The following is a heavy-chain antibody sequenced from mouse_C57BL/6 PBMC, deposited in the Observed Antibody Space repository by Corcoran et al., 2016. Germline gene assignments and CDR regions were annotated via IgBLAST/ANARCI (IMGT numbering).Heavy chain of an antibody. CDR3: ARGLLRSFDY. D-gene: IGHD1-1*01. CDR2: INTYSGVP. V-gene: IGHV9-3*01. CDR1: GYTFTTYG. J-gene: IGHJ2*01. Sequence: QIQLVQSGPELKKPGETVKISCKASGYTFTTYGMSWVKLAPGKGLKWMGWINTYSGVPTYADDFKGRFAFSLETSASTAYLQINNLKNEDTATYFCARGLLRSFDYWGQGTTLTVSS.